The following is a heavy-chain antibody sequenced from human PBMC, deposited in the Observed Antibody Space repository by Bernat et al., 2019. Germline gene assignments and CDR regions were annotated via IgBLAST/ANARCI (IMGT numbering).Heavy chain of an antibody. CDR3: AKSRYSGFNPPFDS. CDR2: ISSSSGYI. D-gene: IGHD5-12*01. CDR1: GFSFGYYN. J-gene: IGHJ4*02. V-gene: IGHV3-21*02. Sequence: EVQLVESGGGLVKPGGSLRLSCAASGFSFGYYNMNWVRQAPGKGLEWVSFISSSSGYIYYADSVKGRFNISRDNAKNSLYLQMNNLRAEDTAVYYCAKSRYSGFNPPFDSWGQGTLVTVSS.